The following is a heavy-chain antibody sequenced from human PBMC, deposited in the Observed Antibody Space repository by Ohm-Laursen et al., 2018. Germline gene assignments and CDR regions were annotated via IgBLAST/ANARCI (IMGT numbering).Heavy chain of an antibody. D-gene: IGHD1-14*01. J-gene: IGHJ4*02. Sequence: GSLRLSCTASGFTFRSYWMNWVRQAPGKGPEWVANIKQDGSEKNYVDSVKGRFTISRDNAENSLYLQMNSLRAEDTAVYYCAEGTGWTESDWGQGTLVTVSS. CDR2: IKQDGSEK. V-gene: IGHV3-7*01. CDR1: GFTFRSYW. CDR3: AEGTGWTESD.